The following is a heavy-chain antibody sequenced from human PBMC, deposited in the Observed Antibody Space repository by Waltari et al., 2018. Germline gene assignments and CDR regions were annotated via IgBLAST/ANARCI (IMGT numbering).Heavy chain of an antibody. CDR3: ARGRYYDSSGFQYYFDY. D-gene: IGHD3-22*01. J-gene: IGHJ4*02. Sequence: QVQLQESGPGLVKPSETLSLTCTVSGGSISSYYWSWIRQPPGKGLEWIGYSYYSGSTNYNPSLKSRVTISVDTSKNQFSLKLSSVTAADTAVYYCARGRYYDSSGFQYYFDYWGQGTLVTVSS. CDR2: SYYSGST. CDR1: GGSISSYY. V-gene: IGHV4-59*01.